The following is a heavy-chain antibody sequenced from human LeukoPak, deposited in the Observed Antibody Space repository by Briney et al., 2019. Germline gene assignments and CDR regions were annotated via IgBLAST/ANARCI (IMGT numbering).Heavy chain of an antibody. CDR1: GFTFSSYS. V-gene: IGHV3-21*01. Sequence: GGSLRLSCAASGFTFSSYSMNWVRQAPGKGLEWVSSISSSSSYIYYADSVKGRFTISRDNAENSLYLQMNSLRAEDTAVYYCARVYCSSTSCRVGYYFDYWGQGTLVTVSS. D-gene: IGHD2-2*01. J-gene: IGHJ4*02. CDR2: ISSSSSYI. CDR3: ARVYCSSTSCRVGYYFDY.